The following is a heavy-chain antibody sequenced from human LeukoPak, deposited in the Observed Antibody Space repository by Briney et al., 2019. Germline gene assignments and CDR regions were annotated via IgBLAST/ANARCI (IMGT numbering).Heavy chain of an antibody. CDR2: IYYSGST. J-gene: IGHJ4*02. Sequence: SETLSLTCTVSGGSISSYYWSWIRQPPGKGLEWIGYIYYSGSTNYNPSLKSRVTISVDTSKNQFSLKLSSVTAADTAVYYCTSCGWQSVFDYWGQGTLVTVSS. D-gene: IGHD6-19*01. CDR1: GGSISSYY. V-gene: IGHV4-59*01. CDR3: TSCGWQSVFDY.